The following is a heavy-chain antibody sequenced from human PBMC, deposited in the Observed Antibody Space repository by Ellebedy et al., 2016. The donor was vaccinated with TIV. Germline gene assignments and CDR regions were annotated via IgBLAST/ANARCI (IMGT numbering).Heavy chain of an antibody. V-gene: IGHV3-7*01. CDR1: GFTFSGDW. D-gene: IGHD3-22*01. CDR2: IKHDGSEK. Sequence: GGSLRLSXAASGFTFSGDWMSWVRQAPGKGLEWVANIKHDGSEKHYVDSVKGRFTISRDNAKNSLFLQMDRLRAEDTAMFYCARVQSYFDSSGSYNWYFDLWGRGSLVTVSS. CDR3: ARVQSYFDSSGSYNWYFDL. J-gene: IGHJ2*01.